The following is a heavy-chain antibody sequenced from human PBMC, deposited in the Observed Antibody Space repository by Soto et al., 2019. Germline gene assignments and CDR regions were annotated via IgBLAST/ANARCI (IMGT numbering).Heavy chain of an antibody. CDR1: GYSFAGYW. V-gene: IGHV5-10-1*01. Sequence: GESLKISCIGSGYSFAGYWITWVRQKPGKGLEWMGRIDPSDSQTYYSPSFRGHVTISATKSITTVFLQWSSLRASDTAMYYCARQIYDSDTGPNFQYYFDSWGQGTPVTSPQ. CDR3: ARQIYDSDTGPNFQYYFDS. D-gene: IGHD3-22*01. J-gene: IGHJ4*02. CDR2: IDPSDSQT.